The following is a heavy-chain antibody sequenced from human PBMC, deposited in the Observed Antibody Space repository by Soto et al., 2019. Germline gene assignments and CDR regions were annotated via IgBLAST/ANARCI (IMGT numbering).Heavy chain of an antibody. CDR1: GFTFSNAW. J-gene: IGHJ6*02. V-gene: IGHV3-15*07. CDR3: TTRGRAGFPSYYYYVMAF. D-gene: IGHD3-10*01. Sequence: PGGSLRLSCAAAGFTFSNAWRNWVRQAPGKGLEWVGRIKSKTDGGTTDYAAPVKGRFTISRDDSKNTLYLQMNSLKTEDTAVYYCTTRGRAGFPSYYYYVMAFWVQGTTVTVSS. CDR2: IKSKTDGGTT.